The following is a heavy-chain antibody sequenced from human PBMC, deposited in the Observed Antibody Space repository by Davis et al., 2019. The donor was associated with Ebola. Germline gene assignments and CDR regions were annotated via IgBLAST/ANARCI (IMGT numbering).Heavy chain of an antibody. CDR2: ISGSGGST. V-gene: IGHV3-23*01. CDR1: GFTFSSYA. D-gene: IGHD3-22*01. J-gene: IGHJ4*02. CDR3: TRLRITMIVVVITEAFDI. Sequence: GESLKISCAASGFTFSSYAMSWVRQAPGKGLEWVSAISGSGGSTYYADSVKGRFTISRDNSKNTLYLQMNSLRAEDTAVYYCTRLRITMIVVVITEAFDIWGQGTLVTVSS.